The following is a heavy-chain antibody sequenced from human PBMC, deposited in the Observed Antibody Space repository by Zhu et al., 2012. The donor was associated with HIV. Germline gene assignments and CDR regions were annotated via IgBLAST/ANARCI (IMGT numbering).Heavy chain of an antibody. J-gene: IGHJ3*01. V-gene: IGHV4-39*01. CDR3: AKTRTSGWYSYAFHV. CDR1: GGSISSSSSF. D-gene: IGHD6-19*01. CDR2: AYYGGTT. Sequence: QLLLQESGPGLVKPSETLSLTRTVSGGSISSSSSFWGWVRQTPGKGLEWIGSAYYGGTTYYTPSLMSRLTISVDTSKNQCSLRLSSVTAADTGLYYCAKTRTSGWYSYAFHVWAKEQRSPSLQ.